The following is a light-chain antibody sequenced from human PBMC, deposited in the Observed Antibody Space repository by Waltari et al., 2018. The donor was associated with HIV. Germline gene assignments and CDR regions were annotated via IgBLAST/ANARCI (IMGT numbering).Light chain of an antibody. J-gene: IGLJ3*02. V-gene: IGLV1-44*01. Sequence: QSVLTQPPSASGTPGQRVTISCSGSSSNLGTNTVSWYQQVPGTSPKLLIYNNNQRPSGVPDLFSGSKSGTSASLAITGLQSEDEADYHCAAWEDSLNGQVVFGGGTKLTVL. CDR3: AAWEDSLNGQVV. CDR2: NNN. CDR1: SSNLGTNT.